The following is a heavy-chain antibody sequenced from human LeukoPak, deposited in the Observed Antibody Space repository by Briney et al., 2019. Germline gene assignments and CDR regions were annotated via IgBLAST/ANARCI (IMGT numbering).Heavy chain of an antibody. CDR3: AELGITMIGGV. D-gene: IGHD3-10*02. CDR2: LSDSGDST. V-gene: IGHV3-23*01. Sequence: GGSLRLSCAASGITFSSYVMSWVRQAPGKGLEWVSGLSDSGDSTYYAESVKGRFTISRDNSKNTLYLQMNSLRAEDTAVYYCAELGITMIGGVWGKGTTVTISS. CDR1: GITFSSYV. J-gene: IGHJ6*04.